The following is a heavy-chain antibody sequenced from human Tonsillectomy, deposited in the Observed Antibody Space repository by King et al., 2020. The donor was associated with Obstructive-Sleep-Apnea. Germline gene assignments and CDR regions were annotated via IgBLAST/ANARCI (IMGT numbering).Heavy chain of an antibody. CDR3: AREDTIDFWSGYSPTFDY. CDR1: GFTFSSYN. J-gene: IGHJ4*02. V-gene: IGHV3-48*04. CDR2: ISSSSTTI. D-gene: IGHD3-3*01. Sequence: VQLVESGGGVVQPGGSLRLSCAASGFTFSSYNMNWVRQAPGKGLEWVSYISSSSTTIYYSDSVKGRFTISRDNAKTSLYLQMNSLRAEDTAVYYCAREDTIDFWSGYSPTFDYWGQGTLVTVSS.